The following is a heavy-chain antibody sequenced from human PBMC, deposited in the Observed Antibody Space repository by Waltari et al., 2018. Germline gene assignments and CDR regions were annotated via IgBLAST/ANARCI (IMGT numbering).Heavy chain of an antibody. V-gene: IGHV3-23*04. Sequence: EVQLVESGGGVVQPGGSLRLSCAASGFTFSSYAMSWVRQGPGKGLEWVSGISPSGTSTYYADSVEGRFTISRDNSKNTLYLQLDSPRAEDTAVYFCARGPRATTYFDHWGQGTLVTVSS. CDR2: ISPSGTST. CDR3: ARGPRATTYFDH. D-gene: IGHD5-12*01. CDR1: GFTFSSYA. J-gene: IGHJ4*02.